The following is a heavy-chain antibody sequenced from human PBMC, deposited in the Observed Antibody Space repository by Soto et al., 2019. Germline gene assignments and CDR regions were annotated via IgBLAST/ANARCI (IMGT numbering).Heavy chain of an antibody. CDR3: ARGPEGYFDWLLSTADNWFDP. D-gene: IGHD3-9*01. Sequence: VSVKVSCKASGYTFTSYYMHWARQAPGQGLEWMGIINPSGGNTNYAQKLQGRVTMTTDTSTSTAYMELRSLRSDDTAVYYCARGPEGYFDWLLSTADNWFDPWGQGTLVTVS. CDR2: INPSGGNT. V-gene: IGHV1-46*01. J-gene: IGHJ5*02. CDR1: GYTFTSYY.